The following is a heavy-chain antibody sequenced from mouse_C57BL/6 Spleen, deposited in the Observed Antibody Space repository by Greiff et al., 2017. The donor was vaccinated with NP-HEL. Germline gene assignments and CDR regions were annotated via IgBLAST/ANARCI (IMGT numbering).Heavy chain of an antibody. CDR3: ARHDSGYPWFAY. J-gene: IGHJ3*01. D-gene: IGHD3-2*02. CDR2: ISSGGSYT. Sequence: EVQGVESGGDLVKPGGSLKLSCAASGFTFSSYGMSWVRQTPDKRLEWVATISSGGSYTYYPDSVKGRFTISRDNAKNTLYLQMSSLKSEDTAMYYGARHDSGYPWFAYWGQGTLVTVSA. V-gene: IGHV5-6*01. CDR1: GFTFSSYG.